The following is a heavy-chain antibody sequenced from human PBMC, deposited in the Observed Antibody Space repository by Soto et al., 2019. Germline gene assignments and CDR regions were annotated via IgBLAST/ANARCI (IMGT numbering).Heavy chain of an antibody. CDR1: GGSISSYY. CDR3: ARVHTRTGASDWFDP. CDR2: IYYSGST. D-gene: IGHD1-26*01. J-gene: IGHJ5*02. Sequence: SETLSLTCTVSGGSISSYYWSWIRQPPGKGLEWIGYIYYSGSTNYNPSLKSRVTISVDTSKNQFSLKLSSVTAADTAVYYRARVHTRTGASDWFDPWGQGTLVTVSS. V-gene: IGHV4-59*01.